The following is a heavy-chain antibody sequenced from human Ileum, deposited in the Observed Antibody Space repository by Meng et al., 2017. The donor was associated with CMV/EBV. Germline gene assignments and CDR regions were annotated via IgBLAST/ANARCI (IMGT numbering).Heavy chain of an antibody. J-gene: IGHJ5*02. CDR2: INPNSGGT. Sequence: KASGYTFTGYYMHWVRQAPGQGLEWMGWINPNSGGTNYAQKFQGRVTMTRDTSISTAYMELSSLRSDDTAVYYCARVPATVEWFDPWGQGTLVTVSS. CDR3: ARVPATVEWFDP. V-gene: IGHV1-2*02. CDR1: GYTFTGYY. D-gene: IGHD2-2*01.